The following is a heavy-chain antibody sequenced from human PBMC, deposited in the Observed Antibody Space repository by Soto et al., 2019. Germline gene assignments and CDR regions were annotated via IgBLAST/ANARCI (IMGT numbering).Heavy chain of an antibody. CDR3: ARGPYYDLIWNYYYMDV. J-gene: IGHJ6*03. CDR2: MYYSGST. D-gene: IGHD3-16*01. CDR1: GGSISGHY. V-gene: IGHV4-59*08. Sequence: SETLSLTCSVSGGSISGHYWSWVRQTPGKGLEWIGYMYYSGSTNYNPSLKSRVTISVDTSKDHFSLRLTSVTAADTAVYYCARGPYYDLIWNYYYMDVWGKGTTVTVSS.